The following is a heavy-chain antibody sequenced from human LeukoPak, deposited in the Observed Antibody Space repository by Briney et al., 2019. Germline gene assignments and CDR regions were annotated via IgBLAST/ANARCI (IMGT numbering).Heavy chain of an antibody. CDR1: GFTFSSYG. Sequence: GRSLRLSCAASGFTFSSYGMHWVRQAPGKGLEWVAVIWYDGSNKYYADSVKGRFTISRDNSKNTLYLQMNSLRAEDTAVYYCAREGDCSSTSCYEDYWGQGTLVTVSS. D-gene: IGHD2-2*01. J-gene: IGHJ4*02. CDR3: AREGDCSSTSCYEDY. CDR2: IWYDGSNK. V-gene: IGHV3-33*01.